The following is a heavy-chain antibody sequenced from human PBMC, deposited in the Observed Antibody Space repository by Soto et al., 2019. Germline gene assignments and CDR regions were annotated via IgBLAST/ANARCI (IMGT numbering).Heavy chain of an antibody. D-gene: IGHD3-22*01. V-gene: IGHV4-39*01. CDR3: ARSRSTGYLPLDY. CDR1: GGSISSGDYY. CDR2: IYYSGST. J-gene: IGHJ4*02. Sequence: PSETLSLTCTVSGGSISSGDYYWSWIRQPPGKGLEWIGSIYYSGSTYYNPSLKSRVTISVDTSKNQFSPKLTSVTATDTAVYNCARSRSTGYLPLDYWGQGTLVTVSS.